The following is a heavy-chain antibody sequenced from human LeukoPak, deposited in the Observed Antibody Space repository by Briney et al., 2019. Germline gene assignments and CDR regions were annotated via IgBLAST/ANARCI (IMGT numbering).Heavy chain of an antibody. D-gene: IGHD5-24*01. V-gene: IGHV1-69*13. CDR3: ARDLGSRDGYNPPNLFDN. CDR1: GGTFSSYA. CDR2: IIPIFGTA. Sequence: ASAKVSCKASGGTFSSYAISWVRQAPGQGLEWMGGIIPIFGTANYAQKFQGRVTITADESTSTAYMELSSLRSEDTAVYYCARDLGSRDGYNPPNLFDNWGQGTLVTVSS. J-gene: IGHJ4*02.